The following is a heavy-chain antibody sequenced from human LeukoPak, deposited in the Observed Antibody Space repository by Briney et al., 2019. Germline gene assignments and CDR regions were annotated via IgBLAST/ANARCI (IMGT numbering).Heavy chain of an antibody. CDR1: GYTFTGYY. Sequence: ASVKVSCKASGYTFTGYYMHWMRQAPGQGLEWMGWINPNSGGTNYAQKFQGRVTLTRDTSISTAYMELSRLTSGDTAVYYCARDPKSQLLLDYWGQGTLVTVSS. V-gene: IGHV1-2*02. CDR2: INPNSGGT. D-gene: IGHD2-2*01. CDR3: ARDPKSQLLLDY. J-gene: IGHJ4*02.